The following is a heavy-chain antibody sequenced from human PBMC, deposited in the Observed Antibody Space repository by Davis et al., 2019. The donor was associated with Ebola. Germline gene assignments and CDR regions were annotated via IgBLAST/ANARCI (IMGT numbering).Heavy chain of an antibody. V-gene: IGHV1-69*13. J-gene: IGHJ4*02. CDR3: ARDRYSDGSGYFFEQSH. Sequence: SVKVSCKASGGTFSSYAISWVRQAPGQGLEWMGGIIPIFGTANYAQKFQGRVTLTADESTSTAYMELTNLRSDDTAVYYCARDRYSDGSGYFFEQSHWGQGTLVTVSS. CDR1: GGTFSSYA. CDR2: IIPIFGTA. D-gene: IGHD3-22*01.